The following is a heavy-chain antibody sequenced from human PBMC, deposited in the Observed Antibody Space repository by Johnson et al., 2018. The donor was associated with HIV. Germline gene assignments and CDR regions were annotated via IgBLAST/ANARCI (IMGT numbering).Heavy chain of an antibody. D-gene: IGHD6-13*01. CDR2: INWNGGST. V-gene: IGHV3-20*04. CDR3: AYPREGSSWSNDAFDI. CDR1: GFTFDDHG. Sequence: QLVESGGGVVRPGGSLRLSCAASGFTFDDHGMSWVRQGSGKGLEWVSGINWNGGSTGYADSVKGRFTISRDNAKNSLYLQMNSLRAEDTAVYYCAYPREGSSWSNDAFDIWGQGTMVTVSS. J-gene: IGHJ3*02.